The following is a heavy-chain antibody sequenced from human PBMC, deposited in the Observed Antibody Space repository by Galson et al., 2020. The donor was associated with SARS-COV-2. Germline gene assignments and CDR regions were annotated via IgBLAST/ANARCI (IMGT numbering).Heavy chain of an antibody. CDR2: ISGAGA. D-gene: IGHD2-21*01. J-gene: IGHJ3*01. V-gene: IGHV3-23*01. CDR3: VKARDSPLRCCGDSDF. Sequence: GESLKISCVASGFSFIDYAMSWVRQAPGKGLEWVSAISGAGAYYADSVEGRFTISRDISKNTLSLQMNSLRGEDTAVYYCVKARDSPLRCCGDSDFWGQGTMVTVSS. CDR1: GFSFIDYA.